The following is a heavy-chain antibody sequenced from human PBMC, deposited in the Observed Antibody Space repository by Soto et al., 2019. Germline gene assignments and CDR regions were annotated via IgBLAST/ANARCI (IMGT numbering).Heavy chain of an antibody. CDR2: IYPVDSNT. CDR1: GYSFTNYW. J-gene: IGHJ4*02. Sequence: GESLKISCKASGYSFTNYWIGLVRQMSGKGLEWMGVIYPVDSNTKFSPSFQGQVTMSVDNSISTAYLHWISLKASDTAIYYCALQVYHFDGKSFGYWDQGTLVTVST. V-gene: IGHV5-51*01. D-gene: IGHD3-9*01. CDR3: ALQVYHFDGKSFGY.